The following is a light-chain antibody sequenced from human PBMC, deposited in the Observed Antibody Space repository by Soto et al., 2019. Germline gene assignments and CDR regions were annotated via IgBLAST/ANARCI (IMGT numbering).Light chain of an antibody. Sequence: AIRMTQSPSSFSESTGDRVTITCRASQGISSYLAWYQQKPGKAPKLLIYAASTLQSGVPSRFSGSGSGTDSTLTISCLQSEDFATYYSQQYYSYPWTFGQGTKVEIK. CDR2: AAS. CDR1: QGISSY. J-gene: IGKJ1*01. CDR3: QQYYSYPWT. V-gene: IGKV1-8*01.